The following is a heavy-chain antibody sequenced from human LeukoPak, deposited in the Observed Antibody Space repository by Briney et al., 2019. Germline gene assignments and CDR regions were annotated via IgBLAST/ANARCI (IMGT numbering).Heavy chain of an antibody. D-gene: IGHD3/OR15-3a*01. CDR3: ARAFGLTDY. CDR2: INRDGRST. V-gene: IGHV3-74*01. J-gene: IGHJ4*02. Sequence: GGSLRLSCAASGFTFSNYWMHWVRQAPGKGLVWVSRINRDGRSTNYADSVKGRFTISRDNAKNSLYLQMNSLRDEDTAVYYCARAFGLTDYWGQGNLVTVSS. CDR1: GFTFSNYW.